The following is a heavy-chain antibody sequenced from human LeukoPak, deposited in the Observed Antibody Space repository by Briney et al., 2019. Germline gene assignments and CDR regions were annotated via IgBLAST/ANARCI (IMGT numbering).Heavy chain of an antibody. J-gene: IGHJ4*02. CDR1: GFTVSSNF. D-gene: IGHD5-18*01. Sequence: GGSLRLSCAASGFTVSSNFMNWVRQAPGRGLEWVSVIYSGGSTSYADSVKGRFTISRDNSKNTLFLQMNSLRIDDTAVYYCAREGYSSGTRTGIDYWGQGTLVTVSS. CDR2: IYSGGST. CDR3: AREGYSSGTRTGIDY. V-gene: IGHV3-66*02.